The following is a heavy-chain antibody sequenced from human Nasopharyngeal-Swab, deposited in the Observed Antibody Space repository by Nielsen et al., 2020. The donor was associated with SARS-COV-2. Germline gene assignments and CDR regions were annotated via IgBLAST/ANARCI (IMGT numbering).Heavy chain of an antibody. V-gene: IGHV4-39*07. CDR2: IYYSGST. CDR3: ARGSPRSGYSYGSSHWFDP. J-gene: IGHJ5*02. Sequence: PGKGLEWIGSIYYSGSTYYNPSLKSRVTISVDTSKNQFSLKLSSVTAADTAVYYCARGSPRSGYSYGSSHWFDPWGQGTLVTVSS. D-gene: IGHD5-18*01.